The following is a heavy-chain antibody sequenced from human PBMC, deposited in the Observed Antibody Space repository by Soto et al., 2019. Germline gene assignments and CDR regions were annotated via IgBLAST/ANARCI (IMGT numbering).Heavy chain of an antibody. D-gene: IGHD4-4*01. CDR3: ASTTVTTNWFDP. J-gene: IGHJ5*02. CDR1: GYTFTSYA. CDR2: LNIGNGNT. V-gene: IGHV1-3*04. Sequence: ASVKVSFKTSGYTFTSYAIHWLRQAPGQGLEWLGWLNIGNGNTQYSQKFQGRVTITADESTSTAYMELSSLRSEDTAVYYCASTTVTTNWFDPWGQGTLVTVSS.